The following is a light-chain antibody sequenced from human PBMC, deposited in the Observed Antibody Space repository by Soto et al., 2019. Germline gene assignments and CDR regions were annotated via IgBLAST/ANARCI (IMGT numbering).Light chain of an antibody. Sequence: QSALTQPASVSGSPGQSITISCTGTSSDVGGYNYVSWYQHHPGKAPKLMISEVRNRPSGVSNRFSGSKSGNTASLTISGRQAEDEGNYYCSSYTASGTVVFGGGTKLTVL. CDR3: SSYTASGTVV. CDR2: EVR. V-gene: IGLV2-14*01. CDR1: SSDVGGYNY. J-gene: IGLJ3*02.